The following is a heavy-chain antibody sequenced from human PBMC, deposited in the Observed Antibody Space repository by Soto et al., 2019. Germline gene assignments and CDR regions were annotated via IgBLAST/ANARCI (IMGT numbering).Heavy chain of an antibody. Sequence: ASVKVSCEASGCTFTSWGSSSVRQDPGQGLEWMGWISAYNGNTNYAQKLQGRVTMTTDTSTSTAYMELRSLRSDDTAVYYCASFRYCSGGSCYSFDYWGQGTLVTVSS. J-gene: IGHJ4*02. V-gene: IGHV1-18*01. CDR2: ISAYNGNT. CDR1: GCTFTSWG. CDR3: ASFRYCSGGSCYSFDY. D-gene: IGHD2-15*01.